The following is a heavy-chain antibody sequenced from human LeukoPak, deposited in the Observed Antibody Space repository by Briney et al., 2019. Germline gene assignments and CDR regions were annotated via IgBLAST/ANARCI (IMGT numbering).Heavy chain of an antibody. CDR1: GFTFSSYW. CDR2: IKQDGSEK. V-gene: IGHV3-7*01. J-gene: IGHJ4*02. CDR3: ARTVLLWFGELFSHFDY. D-gene: IGHD3-10*01. Sequence: GGSLRLSCAASGFTFSSYWMSWVRQAPGKGLEWVANIKQDGSEKYYVDSVKGRFTISRDNAKNSLYLQMNSLRAEDTAVYYCARTVLLWFGELFSHFDYWGQGTLVTVSS.